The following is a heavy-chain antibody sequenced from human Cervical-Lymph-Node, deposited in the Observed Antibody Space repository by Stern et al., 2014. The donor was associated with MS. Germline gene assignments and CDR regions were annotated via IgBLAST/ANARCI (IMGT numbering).Heavy chain of an antibody. CDR2: IIPIFGTP. Sequence: VKLVESGAEVKKPGSSVKVSCKTSGGTFNTQAINWVRQAPGQGLEWVGGIIPIFGTPNYAQKIQDRVTITADESTSTAYMDLSSLRSEDTAVYYCATPSTVIVGGMDVWGQGTTVTVSS. J-gene: IGHJ6*02. D-gene: IGHD4-17*01. CDR3: ATPSTVIVGGMDV. CDR1: GGTFNTQA. V-gene: IGHV1-69*01.